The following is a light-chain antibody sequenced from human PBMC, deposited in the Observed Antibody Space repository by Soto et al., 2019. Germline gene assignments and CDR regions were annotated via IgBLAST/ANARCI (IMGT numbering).Light chain of an antibody. J-gene: IGKJ1*01. CDR2: GAS. CDR3: HQYNEWPEWT. Sequence: EIVMTQSPATLSVSPGEGVTLSCRASQNVRSKVAWYQHKPGQPPRLIIYGASTRATGIPTRFSGSGSGTEFTLSIRSLQPEDIALYYCHQYNEWPEWTFGQGTKVEIK. V-gene: IGKV3-15*01. CDR1: QNVRSK.